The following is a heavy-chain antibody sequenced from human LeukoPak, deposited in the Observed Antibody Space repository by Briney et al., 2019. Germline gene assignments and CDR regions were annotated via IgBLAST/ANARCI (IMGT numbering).Heavy chain of an antibody. CDR3: AREPSNYGDHYFDY. CDR1: GFTFSSYS. J-gene: IGHJ4*02. D-gene: IGHD4-17*01. Sequence: GGSLRLSCAASGFTFSSYSMNWVRQAPGKGLEWVSSISSSSSYIYYADSVKGRFTVSRDNAKNSLYLQMNSLRAEDTAVYYCAREPSNYGDHYFDYWGQGTLVTVSS. CDR2: ISSSSSYI. V-gene: IGHV3-21*01.